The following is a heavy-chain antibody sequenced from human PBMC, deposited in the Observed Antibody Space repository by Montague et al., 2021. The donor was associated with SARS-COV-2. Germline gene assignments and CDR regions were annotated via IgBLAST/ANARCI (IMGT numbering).Heavy chain of an antibody. CDR1: GGSLSGYY. Sequence: SETLSLTCAVYGGSLSGYYWSWIRQPPGKGLEWIGEINHSGSTNYNPSLKSRVTISVDTSKNQFSLKLSSVTAADTAVYYCARHALGYFDWLNEGYFDYWGQGTLVTVSS. J-gene: IGHJ4*02. D-gene: IGHD3-9*01. V-gene: IGHV4-34*01. CDR3: ARHALGYFDWLNEGYFDY. CDR2: INHSGST.